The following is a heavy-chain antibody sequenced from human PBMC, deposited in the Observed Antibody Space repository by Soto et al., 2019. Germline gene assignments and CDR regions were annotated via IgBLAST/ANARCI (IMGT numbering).Heavy chain of an antibody. CDR1: GYTFTNHG. Sequence: ACVTFSCKASGYTFTNHGISCVRPAPGQGLEWMGWVSGYNDKTKSAQKFQGRVTMTTDTSTSTAYMELRSLRSDDTAVYYCARDFYPVAYFFDYWGQGTLVTVSS. CDR2: VSGYNDKT. J-gene: IGHJ4*02. V-gene: IGHV1-18*04. CDR3: ARDFYPVAYFFDY. D-gene: IGHD2-21*01.